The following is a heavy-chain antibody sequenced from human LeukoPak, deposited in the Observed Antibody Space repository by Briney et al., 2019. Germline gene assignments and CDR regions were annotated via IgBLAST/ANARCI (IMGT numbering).Heavy chain of an antibody. CDR2: ISSSSSII. Sequence: GGSLRLSCAGSGFTFSNYNINWVRQAPGKGLEWISYISSSSSIIYYADSVKGRFTISRDNAKNSLFLQMNSLRAEDTAVYYCAKDITYGSGRGAFDIWGQGTMVTVSS. CDR3: AKDITYGSGRGAFDI. CDR1: GFTFSNYN. J-gene: IGHJ3*02. D-gene: IGHD3-10*01. V-gene: IGHV3-48*04.